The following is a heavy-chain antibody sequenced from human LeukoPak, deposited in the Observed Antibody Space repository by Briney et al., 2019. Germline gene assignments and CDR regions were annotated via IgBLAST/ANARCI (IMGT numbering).Heavy chain of an antibody. CDR1: GGSISSYY. Sequence: SETLSLTCTVSGGSISSYYWSWIRKPPGKGLDWSGYIYYSGSTNYNPSLKSRVTISVDTSKNQFSLKLSSVTAADTAVYYCARGWAADYYFDYWGQGTLVTVSS. D-gene: IGHD6-13*01. J-gene: IGHJ4*02. CDR3: ARGWAADYYFDY. V-gene: IGHV4-59*01. CDR2: IYYSGST.